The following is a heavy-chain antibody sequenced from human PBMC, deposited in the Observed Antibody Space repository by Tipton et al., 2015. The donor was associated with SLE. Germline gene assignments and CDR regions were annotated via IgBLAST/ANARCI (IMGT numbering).Heavy chain of an antibody. CDR3: ARRGLRFLEWLRGWFDP. J-gene: IGHJ5*02. V-gene: IGHV4-61*02. CDR2: IYTSGST. CDR1: GGSISSGSYY. Sequence: TLSLTCTVSGGSISSGSYYWSWIRQPAGKGLEWIGRIYTSGSTNYNPSLKSRVTISVDTSKNQFSLKLSSVTAADTAVYYCARRGLRFLEWLRGWFDPWGQGTLVTVSS. D-gene: IGHD3-3*01.